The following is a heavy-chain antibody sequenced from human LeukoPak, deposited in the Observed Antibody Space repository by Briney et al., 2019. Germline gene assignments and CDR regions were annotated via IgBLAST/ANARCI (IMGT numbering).Heavy chain of an antibody. J-gene: IGHJ4*02. V-gene: IGHV7-4-1*02. Sequence: ASVKVSRKASGYTFTNYAMNWVRQAPGQGLEWMGWINTNTGNPTYAQGFTGRFVFSLDTSVSTAYLQISSLKAEDTAVYYCARGYSGYDYYFDYWGQGTLVTVSS. CDR1: GYTFTNYA. D-gene: IGHD5-12*01. CDR3: ARGYSGYDYYFDY. CDR2: INTNTGNP.